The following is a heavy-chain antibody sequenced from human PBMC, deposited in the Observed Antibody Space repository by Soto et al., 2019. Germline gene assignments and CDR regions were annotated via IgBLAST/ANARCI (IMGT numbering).Heavy chain of an antibody. CDR3: ARPPFPGCINGVCYPCDH. Sequence: QVQLVQSGAEVKKRGASVKVSCKASGYTFTHYYIHWVRQAPGQGLEWMGMINPSGGSTDYAQKFQGRVTMTTDTSTTTVYMELSSLRSDDTAVYYCARPPFPGCINGVCYPCDHWGQGTLVTVSS. CDR2: INPSGGST. D-gene: IGHD2-8*01. J-gene: IGHJ4*02. V-gene: IGHV1-46*01. CDR1: GYTFTHYY.